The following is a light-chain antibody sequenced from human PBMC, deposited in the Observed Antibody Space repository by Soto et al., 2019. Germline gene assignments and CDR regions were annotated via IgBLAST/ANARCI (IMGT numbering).Light chain of an antibody. Sequence: EIVMTQSPVTLSVPPGERATLSCRASQSVGRNVAWYQQKPGQAPRLLMYDASNRATGIPARFSGSGSGTEFTLIISSLQSHDFAVYYCQQFNKWPPDFGPGTTVDIK. J-gene: IGKJ3*01. V-gene: IGKV3-15*01. CDR3: QQFNKWPPD. CDR2: DAS. CDR1: QSVGRN.